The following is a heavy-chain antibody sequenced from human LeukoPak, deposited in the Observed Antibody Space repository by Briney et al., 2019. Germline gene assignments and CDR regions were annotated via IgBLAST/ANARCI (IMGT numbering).Heavy chain of an antibody. CDR1: GGSISSGSYY. D-gene: IGHD3-10*01. Sequence: PSETLSLTCTVSGGSISSGSYYWSWIRQPAGKGLEWIGRIYTSGSTNYNPSLKSRVTISLDTSKNQFSLKLSSVTAADTAVYYCARFPREFLYAFDIWGQGTMVTVSS. CDR2: IYTSGST. J-gene: IGHJ3*02. CDR3: ARFPREFLYAFDI. V-gene: IGHV4-61*02.